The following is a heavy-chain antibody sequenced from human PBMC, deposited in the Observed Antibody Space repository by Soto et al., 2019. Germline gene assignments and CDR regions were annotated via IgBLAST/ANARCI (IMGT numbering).Heavy chain of an antibody. V-gene: IGHV1-8*01. CDR2: MNPNSGNT. J-gene: IGHJ6*03. CDR1: GYTFTSYD. CDR3: ARRYSGYKTNYYYYYMDV. D-gene: IGHD5-12*01. Sequence: VKVSCKASGYTFTSYDINWVRQATGQGLEWMGWMNPNSGNTGYAQKFQGRVTMTRNTSISTAYMELSSLRSEDTAVYYCARRYSGYKTNYYYYYMDVWGKGTTVTVSS.